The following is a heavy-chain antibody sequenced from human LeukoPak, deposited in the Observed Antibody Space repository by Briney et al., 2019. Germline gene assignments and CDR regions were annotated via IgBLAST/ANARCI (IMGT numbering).Heavy chain of an antibody. CDR3: ARGSGRYYYYGGR. V-gene: IGHV4-59*02. Sequence: SETLSLTCTVSGGSVSSSYWSWIRQPPGKGLEWIGHIYYSGTTSGNTNYNPSLKSRVTISIDTAKNQFSLQVRSVTAADTAVYYCARGSGRYYYYGGRLGPRDHGRRLL. D-gene: IGHD7-27*01. CDR2: IYYSGTTSGNT. J-gene: IGHJ6*02. CDR1: GGSVSSSY.